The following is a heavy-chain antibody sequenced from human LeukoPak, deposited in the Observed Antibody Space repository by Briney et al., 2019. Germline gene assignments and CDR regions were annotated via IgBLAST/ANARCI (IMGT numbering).Heavy chain of an antibody. CDR2: ISAYNGNT. CDR3: ARVSGSGWYRPHYYYMDV. CDR1: GYTFTSYG. J-gene: IGHJ6*03. Sequence: ASVKVSCKASGYTFTSYGISWVRQAPGQGLEWMGWISAYNGNTNYAQKLQGRVTMTTDTSTSTAYMELRSLRSDDTAVYYCARVSGSGWYRPHYYYMDVWGKGTTVTVSS. D-gene: IGHD6-19*01. V-gene: IGHV1-18*01.